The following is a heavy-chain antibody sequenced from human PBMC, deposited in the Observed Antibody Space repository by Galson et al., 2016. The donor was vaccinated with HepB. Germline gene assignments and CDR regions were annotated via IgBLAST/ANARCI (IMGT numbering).Heavy chain of an antibody. D-gene: IGHD3-10*01. V-gene: IGHV1-3*01. CDR2: INSGNGNT. J-gene: IGHJ4*02. Sequence: SVKVSCKASGYTFTTYAIHWVRQAPRLRLEWMGWINSGNGNTKYSQKYQGRLTITRDTSASSAHMELTSLRSEDTGVYYCVAMAGTRSASGGYYQENWGQGSLVTASS. CDR1: GYTFTTYA. CDR3: VAMAGTRSASGGYYQEN.